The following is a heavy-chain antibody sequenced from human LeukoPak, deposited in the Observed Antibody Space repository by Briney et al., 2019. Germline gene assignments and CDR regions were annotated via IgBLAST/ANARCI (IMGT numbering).Heavy chain of an antibody. CDR2: IYSGGST. D-gene: IGHD1-1*01. V-gene: IGHV3-53*01. Sequence: GGSLRLSCAASGFTFDDYAMHWVRQAPGKGLEWVSVIYSGGSTYYADSVKGRFTISRDNSKNTLYLQMNSLRAEDTAVYYCARTTSGAYFDYWGQGALVTVSS. CDR1: GFTFDDYA. J-gene: IGHJ4*02. CDR3: ARTTSGAYFDY.